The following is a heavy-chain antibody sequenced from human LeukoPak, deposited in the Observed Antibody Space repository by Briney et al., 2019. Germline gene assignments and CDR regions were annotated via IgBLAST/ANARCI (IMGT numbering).Heavy chain of an antibody. D-gene: IGHD6-19*01. V-gene: IGHV4-39*01. CDR1: GGSISSSSYY. CDR2: IYYSGST. J-gene: IGHJ4*02. CDR3: ARHSSYSSGWFQDY. Sequence: SETLSLTCTVSGGSISSSSYYWGWIRQPPGKGLEWIGTIYYSGSTYFNPSLKSRVSISVDTSRNQFSLILNSVTVADTAVYHCARHSSYSSGWFQDYWGQGTLVSVSS.